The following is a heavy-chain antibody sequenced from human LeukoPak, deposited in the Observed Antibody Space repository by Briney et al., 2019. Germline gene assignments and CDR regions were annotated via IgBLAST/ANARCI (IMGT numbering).Heavy chain of an antibody. CDR2: ISWNSGSI. D-gene: IGHD6-6*01. CDR1: GFTFDDYA. Sequence: GGSLRLSCAASGFTFDDYAVHWVRQAPGKGLEWVSGISWNSGSIGYADSVKGRFTISRDNAKNSLYLQMNSLRAEDTALYYCAKTRGPYSSFSDAFDIWGQGTMVTVSS. J-gene: IGHJ3*02. V-gene: IGHV3-9*01. CDR3: AKTRGPYSSFSDAFDI.